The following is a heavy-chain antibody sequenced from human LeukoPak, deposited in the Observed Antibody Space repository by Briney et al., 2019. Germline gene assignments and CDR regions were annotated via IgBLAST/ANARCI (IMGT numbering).Heavy chain of an antibody. CDR2: IRSKAYGGTT. CDR3: TRDRIAAAVNWFDP. V-gene: IGHV3-49*04. D-gene: IGHD6-13*01. CDR1: GFTFSSYA. Sequence: GGSLRLSCAASGFTFSSYAMSWVRQAPGKGLEWVGFIRSKAYGGTTEYAASVKGRFTISRDDSKSIAYLQMNSLKTEDTAVYYCTRDRIAAAVNWFDPWGQGTLVTVSS. J-gene: IGHJ5*02.